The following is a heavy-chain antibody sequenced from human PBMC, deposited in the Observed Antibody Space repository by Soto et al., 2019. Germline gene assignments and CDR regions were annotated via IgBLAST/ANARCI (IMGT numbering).Heavy chain of an antibody. CDR3: AHIRGTIQCAY. J-gene: IGHJ4*02. Sequence: QITLKESGPTLVKPTHTLTLTCTFSGVSLSTSGLGVGWIRQPPGKAREWLALIYWDDDKRYSPSLKSRLTITKDTTKHKVVLTMTNMDPVDTATYYCAHIRGTIQCAYWCQGTLVTVSS. CDR2: IYWDDDK. V-gene: IGHV2-5*02. D-gene: IGHD3-9*01. CDR1: GVSLSTSGLG.